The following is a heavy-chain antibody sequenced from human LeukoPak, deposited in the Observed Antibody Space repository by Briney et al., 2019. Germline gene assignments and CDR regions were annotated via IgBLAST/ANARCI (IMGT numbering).Heavy chain of an antibody. CDR2: ITGGGETT. CDR3: AKGIYYDSGSCNK. Sequence: GGSLRLSCAASGFTFKSFAMTWVRQTPGEGLEWVSTITGGGETTFHSNAVKGRFTISRDNSKNTLYLQMNSPRAEDTAVYFCAKGIYYDSGSCNKWGQGTTVTVSS. CDR1: GFTFKSFA. D-gene: IGHD3-10*01. V-gene: IGHV3-23*01. J-gene: IGHJ4*02.